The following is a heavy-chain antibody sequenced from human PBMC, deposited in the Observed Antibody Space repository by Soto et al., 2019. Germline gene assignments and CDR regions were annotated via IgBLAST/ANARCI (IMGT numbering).Heavy chain of an antibody. CDR3: ATLAPWGDHVFAVA. J-gene: IGHJ5*02. V-gene: IGHV4-34*01. D-gene: IGHD6-19*01. CDR1: GGSFSVHY. CDR2: INHSGHT. Sequence: SETLSLTCAVYGGSFSVHYWSWIRQPPGKGLEWIAEINHSGHTNYNPSLKSRVTISADTSKNQLSLNLKSTTAADTAVYYCATLAPWGDHVFAVAWGQGTLVTVSS.